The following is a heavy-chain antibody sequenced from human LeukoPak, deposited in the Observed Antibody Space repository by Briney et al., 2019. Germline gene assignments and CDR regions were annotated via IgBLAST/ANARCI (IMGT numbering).Heavy chain of an antibody. J-gene: IGHJ4*02. CDR2: INPNNGDK. CDR1: GYTFSDYY. Sequence: ASLKASCKASGYTFSDYYIHWIRQAPGQGLEWMGWINPNNGDKNNAHTFHGRVTMTRNTSIRTACMELSGLRYDDTALYYCARDSNYYDSTDYLDHWGQGSQIIVSS. V-gene: IGHV1-2*07. CDR3: ARDSNYYDSTDYLDH. D-gene: IGHD3-9*01.